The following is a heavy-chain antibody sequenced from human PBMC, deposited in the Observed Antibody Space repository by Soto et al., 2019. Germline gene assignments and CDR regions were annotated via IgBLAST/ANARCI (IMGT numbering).Heavy chain of an antibody. D-gene: IGHD6-6*01. CDR3: ASNLDSYTSSPAHX. V-gene: IGHV4-4*02. J-gene: IGHJ4*02. CDR1: GGSISSSNW. CDR2: IYHTGGT. Sequence: SDTLSLTFAVSGGSISSSNWWSWVRQPPGKELEWIGEIYHTGGTNYNPSLKSRITISVDKSKNEFYLKLSSVTAADTAVYYCASNLDSYTSSPAHXWGQGTLFTVSX.